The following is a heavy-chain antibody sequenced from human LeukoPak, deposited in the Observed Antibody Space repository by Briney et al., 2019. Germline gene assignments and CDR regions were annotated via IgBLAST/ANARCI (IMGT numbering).Heavy chain of an antibody. V-gene: IGHV3-23*01. CDR2: ISGSGGST. Sequence: GSLRLSCAASGFPFSSYAMSWVRQAPGKGLEWVSAISGSGGSTYYADSVKGRFTISRDNSKNTLYLQMNSLRAEDTAVYYCAKDRHAPGRYCSSTSCFPFDSWGQGTLVTVSS. D-gene: IGHD2-2*01. J-gene: IGHJ5*01. CDR1: GFPFSSYA. CDR3: AKDRHAPGRYCSSTSCFPFDS.